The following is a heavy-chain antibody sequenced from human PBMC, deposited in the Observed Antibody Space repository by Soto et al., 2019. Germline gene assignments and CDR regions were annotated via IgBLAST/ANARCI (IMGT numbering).Heavy chain of an antibody. V-gene: IGHV4-31*03. D-gene: IGHD3-10*01. CDR1: GGTISSGDYY. Sequence: PSETLSLTCTVSGGTISSGDYYWSWIRQHPGKGLEWIGHFYYSGSTYYNPSLKSRVTISVDTSKNQFSLKLSSVTAADTAVYYCARGVTMVRGVIHTPYFDYWGQGTLITVS. CDR2: FYYSGST. J-gene: IGHJ4*02. CDR3: ARGVTMVRGVIHTPYFDY.